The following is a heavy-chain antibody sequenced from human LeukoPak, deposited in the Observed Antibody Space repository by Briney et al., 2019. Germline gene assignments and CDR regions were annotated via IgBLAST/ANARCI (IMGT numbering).Heavy chain of an antibody. Sequence: PGGSLRLSCAASGFTFSSYSMNWVRQAPGKGLEWVSSTSSSSSYIYYADSVKGRFTISRDNAKNSLYLQMNSLRAEDTAVYYCARAGIAYCSSTSCYDFDYWGQGTLVTVSS. CDR2: TSSSSSYI. D-gene: IGHD2-2*01. V-gene: IGHV3-21*01. J-gene: IGHJ4*02. CDR3: ARAGIAYCSSTSCYDFDY. CDR1: GFTFSSYS.